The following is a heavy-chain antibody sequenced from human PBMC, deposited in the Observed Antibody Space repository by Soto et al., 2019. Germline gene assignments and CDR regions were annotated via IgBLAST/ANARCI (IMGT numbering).Heavy chain of an antibody. CDR1: GDSMSSSNW. D-gene: IGHD4-17*01. CDR3: ARSEATVLDS. Sequence: QVQLQESGPGLVKPSGTLSLTCTVSGDSMSSSNWWNWVRQIPGKGLQWIGESHQSGRTNYNPSLKIRVTISLDESKNRCSLDLNSVTAADTGVYFCARSEATVLDSWGQGTLVIVSS. V-gene: IGHV4-4*02. J-gene: IGHJ4*02. CDR2: SHQSGRT.